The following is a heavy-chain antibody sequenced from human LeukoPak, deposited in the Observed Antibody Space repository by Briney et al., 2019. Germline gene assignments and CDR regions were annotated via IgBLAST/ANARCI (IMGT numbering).Heavy chain of an antibody. Sequence: GGSLRLSCAASGFIFSNYWMTWVRQAPGKGLEWVANIKQDGSEKYYVDSVKGRFTISRDNAKNSLFLQMNSLRAEDTAVYYCAGGIAAALVWGQGTLVTVSS. J-gene: IGHJ4*02. CDR1: GFIFSNYW. CDR3: AGGIAAALV. D-gene: IGHD6-13*01. CDR2: IKQDGSEK. V-gene: IGHV3-7*01.